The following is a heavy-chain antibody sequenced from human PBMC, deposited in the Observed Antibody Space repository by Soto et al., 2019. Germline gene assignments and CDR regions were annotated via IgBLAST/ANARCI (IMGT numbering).Heavy chain of an antibody. CDR2: MSSSGNNI. V-gene: IGHV3-11*01. Sequence: QVHLVESGGGLVKPGGSLRLSCAASGITFSDCYMNWIRQAPGKGLEWVSYMSSSGNNINYAGSVRGRFTVSRDNAKKSLCLQKSSLRAEDTAIYYCARVRFGQWGYAMAVWGQGPTVNVS. CDR3: ARVRFGQWGYAMAV. J-gene: IGHJ6*02. CDR1: GITFSDCY. D-gene: IGHD3-10*01.